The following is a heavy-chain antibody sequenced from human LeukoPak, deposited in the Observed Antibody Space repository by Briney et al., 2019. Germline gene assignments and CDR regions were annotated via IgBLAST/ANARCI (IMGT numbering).Heavy chain of an antibody. V-gene: IGHV3-30*03. Sequence: GGSLRLSCAGSGFTFSNYWLSWVRQAPGKGLEWVAVIADDGGVKQYADSVKGRFTVSRDNSKSTLYLQMNGLSVEDTAIYYCAREATWGEWYFDHWGQGTPVTVSS. CDR2: IADDGGVK. CDR1: GFTFSNYW. D-gene: IGHD3-3*01. J-gene: IGHJ4*02. CDR3: AREATWGEWYFDH.